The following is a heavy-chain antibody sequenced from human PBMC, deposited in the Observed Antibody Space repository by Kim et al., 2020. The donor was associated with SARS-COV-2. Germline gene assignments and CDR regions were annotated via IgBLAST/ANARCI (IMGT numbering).Heavy chain of an antibody. V-gene: IGHV4-59*13. Sequence: SETLSLTCTVSGGSISSYYWSWIRQPPGKGLEWIGYIYYSGSTNNNPSLKSRVPIPVDTSKNQFSLKLSSLTAADTAVYDCARGGRGSWYWFGPWGQGTLVTVSS. J-gene: IGHJ5*02. CDR3: ARGGRGSWYWFGP. D-gene: IGHD6-13*01. CDR1: GGSISSYY. CDR2: IYYSGST.